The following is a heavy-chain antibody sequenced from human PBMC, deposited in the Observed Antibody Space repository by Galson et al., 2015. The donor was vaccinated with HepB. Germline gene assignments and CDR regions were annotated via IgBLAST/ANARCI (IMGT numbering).Heavy chain of an antibody. D-gene: IGHD3-3*01. J-gene: IGHJ6*02. CDR2: INAGNGNT. Sequence: SVKVSCKASGYTFTSYAMHWVRQASGQRLEWMGWINAGNGNTKYSQKFQGRVTITRDTSASTAYMELSSLRSEDTAVYYCARDRITIFGVVIIDEWSGGMDVWGQGTTVTVS. V-gene: IGHV1-3*01. CDR3: ARDRITIFGVVIIDEWSGGMDV. CDR1: GYTFTSYA.